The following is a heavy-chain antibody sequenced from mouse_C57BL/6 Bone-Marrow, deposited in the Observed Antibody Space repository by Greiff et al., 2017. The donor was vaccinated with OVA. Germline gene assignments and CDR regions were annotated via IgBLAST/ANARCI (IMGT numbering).Heavy chain of an antibody. D-gene: IGHD2-5*01. Sequence: DVHLVESGPGLVKPSQSLSLTCSVTGYSITSGYYWNWIRQFPGNKLEWMGYISYDGSNNYNPSLKNRISITRDTSKNQFFLKLNSVTTEDTATYYCARAGSNYPFAYWGQGTLVTVSA. CDR2: ISYDGSN. J-gene: IGHJ3*01. CDR1: GYSITSGYY. CDR3: ARAGSNYPFAY. V-gene: IGHV3-6*01.